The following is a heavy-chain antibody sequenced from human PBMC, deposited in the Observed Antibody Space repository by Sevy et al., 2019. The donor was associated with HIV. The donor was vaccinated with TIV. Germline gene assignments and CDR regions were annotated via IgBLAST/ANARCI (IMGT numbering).Heavy chain of an antibody. CDR2: ISGSGGST. CDR3: AKEGGSGSYYMTAFDI. CDR1: GFTFSSYA. V-gene: IGHV3-23*01. J-gene: IGHJ3*02. D-gene: IGHD3-10*01. Sequence: GGSLRLSCAASGFTFSSYAMSWVRQAPGKGLEWVSAISGSGGSTYYAYSVKGRFTISRDNSKNTLYLQMNSLRAEDTAVYYCAKEGGSGSYYMTAFDIWGQGTMVTVSS.